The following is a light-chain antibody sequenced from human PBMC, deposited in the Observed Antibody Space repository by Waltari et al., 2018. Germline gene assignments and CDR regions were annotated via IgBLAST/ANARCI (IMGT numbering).Light chain of an antibody. CDR2: QDS. CDR3: YSTTDNNLGV. Sequence: SSELTQPSSVSVSPGQTARITCSGDMLPKKYTRWFQQKPGQAPVLVLYQDSARPAGFPVRFSGSSSGTTVTLTISGAQVEDEADYYCYSTTDNNLGVFGPGTRVTVL. CDR1: MLPKKY. V-gene: IGLV3-27*01. J-gene: IGLJ1*01.